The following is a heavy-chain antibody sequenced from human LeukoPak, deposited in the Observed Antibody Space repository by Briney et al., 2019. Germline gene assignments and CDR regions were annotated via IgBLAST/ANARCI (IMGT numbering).Heavy chain of an antibody. Sequence: ASVKVPCKASGYSLSSYFMHWVRQAPGQGLEWVGLINPTGDSTNYAQNFRGRVTMTRDTSTSTVYMDLNSLRSEDTAVYYCAREASGGYFDYWGQGTLVTVSS. D-gene: IGHD4-23*01. V-gene: IGHV1-46*01. CDR2: INPTGDST. CDR3: AREASGGYFDY. CDR1: GYSLSSYF. J-gene: IGHJ4*02.